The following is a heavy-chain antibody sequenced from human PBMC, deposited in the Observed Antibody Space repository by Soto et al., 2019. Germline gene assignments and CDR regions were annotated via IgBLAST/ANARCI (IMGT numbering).Heavy chain of an antibody. J-gene: IGHJ4*02. CDR3: AAGDSSDTGDH. D-gene: IGHD5-18*01. V-gene: IGHV1-69*01. CDR1: GDTLSTHG. Sequence: QVQLVQSGAEVKKPGSSAKVSCKAAGDTLSTHGISWVRQAPGQGLEWMGGTSPIIGTTDYAEKFQGRVTITADESTTTSYIELSSLRPDDTAVYFCAAGDSSDTGDHWGQGTLVTVSS. CDR2: TSPIIGTT.